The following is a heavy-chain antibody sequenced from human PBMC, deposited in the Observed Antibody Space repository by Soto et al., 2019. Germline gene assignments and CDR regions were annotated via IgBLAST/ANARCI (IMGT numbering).Heavy chain of an antibody. CDR1: GYTFTSYD. CDR2: MNPNSGNT. Sequence: ASVKVSCKASGYTFTSYDINWVRQATGQGLEWMGWMNPNSGNTGYAQKFQGRVTMTRNTSISTAYMELSSLRSEDTAVYYCARGRTFPYYDFWSGYGSDYYYYYGMDVWGQGTTVTVSS. D-gene: IGHD3-3*01. J-gene: IGHJ6*02. CDR3: ARGRTFPYYDFWSGYGSDYYYYYGMDV. V-gene: IGHV1-8*01.